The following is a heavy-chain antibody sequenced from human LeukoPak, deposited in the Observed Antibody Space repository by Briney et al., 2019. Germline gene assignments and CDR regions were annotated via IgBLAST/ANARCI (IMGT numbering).Heavy chain of an antibody. J-gene: IGHJ4*02. CDR2: ISGSGHRT. CDR1: GFTFSSYG. Sequence: GGSLRLSCAASGFTFSSYGVSWVRQAPGKGLEWVSGISGSGHRTYYADSVRGRFTISRDNSKSTLYLQMNSLRAEDTAVYYCAKDWGEYFDYVWGSFTSFDSWGQGTLVTVSS. V-gene: IGHV3-23*01. CDR3: AKDWGEYFDYVWGSFTSFDS. D-gene: IGHD3-16*01.